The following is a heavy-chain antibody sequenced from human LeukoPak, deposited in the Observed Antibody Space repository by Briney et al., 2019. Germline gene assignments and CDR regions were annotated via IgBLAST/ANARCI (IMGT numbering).Heavy chain of an antibody. CDR1: GGSFSGYY. CDR3: ARRGTGDPYFDY. Sequence: SETLSLTCAVYGGSFSGYYWSWIRQPPGKGLEWIGSIYYSGSTYYNPSLKSRVTISVDTSKNQFSLKLSSVTAADTAVYYCARRGTGDPYFDYWGQGTLVTVSS. V-gene: IGHV4-34*01. D-gene: IGHD7-27*01. J-gene: IGHJ4*02. CDR2: IYYSGST.